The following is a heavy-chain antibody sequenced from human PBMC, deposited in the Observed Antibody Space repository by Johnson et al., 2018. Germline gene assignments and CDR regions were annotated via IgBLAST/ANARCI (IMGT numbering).Heavy chain of an antibody. CDR2: ISYDGSNK. Sequence: QVQLVQSVGGVVQPGRSLRLSCAASGFTFSTYVMEWVRQAPGKGLEWVAVISYDGSNKYYADSVTGRFTISRDNSKNTLYLQMNSLRAEDTAVYYCARARSWGIQLYYYYYGMDVWGQGTTVTVSS. CDR3: ARARSWGIQLYYYYYGMDV. J-gene: IGHJ6*02. CDR1: GFTFSTYV. D-gene: IGHD5-18*01. V-gene: IGHV3-30-3*01.